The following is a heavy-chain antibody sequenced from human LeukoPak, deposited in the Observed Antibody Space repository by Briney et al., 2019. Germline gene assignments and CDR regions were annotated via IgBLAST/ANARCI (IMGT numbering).Heavy chain of an antibody. V-gene: IGHV4-59*01. CDR3: ARASISSSHAFDI. D-gene: IGHD6-6*01. CDR1: GGSISSYY. CDR2: IYYSGST. Sequence: SETLSLTCTVSGGSISSYYWIWIRQPPGKGLEWIGYIYYSGSTNYNPSLKIRVTISVDTSKNQFSLKLSSVTAADTAVYYCARASISSSHAFDIWGQGTMVTVSS. J-gene: IGHJ3*02.